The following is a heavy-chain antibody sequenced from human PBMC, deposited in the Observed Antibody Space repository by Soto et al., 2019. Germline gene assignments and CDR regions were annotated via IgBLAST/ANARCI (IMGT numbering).Heavy chain of an antibody. CDR2: INHSGST. Sequence: SETLSLTCAVYGGSFSGYYWSWIRQPPGKGLEWIGEINHSGSTNYNPSLKSRVTISVDTSKNQFSLKLSSVTAADTAVHYCARGIGGYYDSSGYYYDYWGQGTLVTVS. CDR1: GGSFSGYY. J-gene: IGHJ4*02. D-gene: IGHD3-22*01. V-gene: IGHV4-34*01. CDR3: ARGIGGYYDSSGYYYDY.